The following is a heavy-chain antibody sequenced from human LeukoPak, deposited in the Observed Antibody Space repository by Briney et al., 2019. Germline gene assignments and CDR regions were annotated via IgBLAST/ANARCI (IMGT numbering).Heavy chain of an antibody. Sequence: GASVKVSCKASGYTFTSSGISWVRQAPGQGLEWMGWISAYNGNTNYAQKLQGRVTMTTDTSTSTAYMELRSLRSDDTAVYYCARDGYYYGSGSYYRGFDYWGQGTLVTVSS. V-gene: IGHV1-18*01. D-gene: IGHD3-10*01. CDR2: ISAYNGNT. CDR1: GYTFTSSG. CDR3: ARDGYYYGSGSYYRGFDY. J-gene: IGHJ4*02.